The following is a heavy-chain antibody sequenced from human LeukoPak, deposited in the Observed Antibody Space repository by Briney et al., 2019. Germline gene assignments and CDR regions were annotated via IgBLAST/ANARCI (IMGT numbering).Heavy chain of an antibody. J-gene: IGHJ6*03. CDR2: ISSSGSTI. D-gene: IGHD1-26*01. Sequence: PGGSLRLSCAASGFTFSSYEMNWVRQAPGKGLEWVSYISSSGSTIYYADSVKGRFTISRDNAKNSLYLQMNSLRAEDTALYYCARVIVGATVDYYYYYMDVWGKGTTVTVSS. V-gene: IGHV3-48*03. CDR3: ARVIVGATVDYYYYYMDV. CDR1: GFTFSSYE.